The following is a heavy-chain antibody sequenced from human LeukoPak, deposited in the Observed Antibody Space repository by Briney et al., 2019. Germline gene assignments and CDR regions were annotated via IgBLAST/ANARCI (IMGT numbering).Heavy chain of an antibody. J-gene: IGHJ4*02. CDR2: IYSGGST. CDR3: ARASDY. V-gene: IGHV3-53*01. Sequence: GGSLRLSCAASGFTFSGYAMSWVRQAPGKGLEWVSVIYSGGSTYYADSVKGRFTISRDNSKNTLYLQMNSLRAEDTAVYYCARASDYWGQGTLVTVSS. CDR1: GFTFSGYA.